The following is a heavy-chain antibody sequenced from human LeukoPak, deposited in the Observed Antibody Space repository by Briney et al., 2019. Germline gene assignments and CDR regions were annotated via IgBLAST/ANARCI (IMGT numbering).Heavy chain of an antibody. CDR1: GDSISSSSYH. J-gene: IGHJ4*02. CDR2: TFYSGST. D-gene: IGHD2/OR15-2a*01. CDR3: ATQILLCHYY. Sequence: KTSETLSLTCTVSGDSISSSSYHWEWIRQPPGKGLEWIGSTFYSGSTYYNPSLKSRVTISVDTSKNEFSLKLSSVTAADTAVYSGATQILLCHYYWGQGTLVTVSS. V-gene: IGHV4-39*01.